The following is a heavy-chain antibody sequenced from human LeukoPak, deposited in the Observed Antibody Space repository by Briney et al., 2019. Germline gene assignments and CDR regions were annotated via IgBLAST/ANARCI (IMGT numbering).Heavy chain of an antibody. D-gene: IGHD2-8*01. CDR2: INHSGST. V-gene: IGHV4-34*01. J-gene: IGHJ4*02. CDR3: ARSAGEYCTNGVCHSIPFDY. Sequence: SETLSLTCAVYGGSFSGYYWSWIRQPPGRGLEWIGEINHSGSTNYNPSLKSRVTISVDTSKNQFSLKLSSVTAADTAVYYCARSAGEYCTNGVCHSIPFDYWGQGTLVTVSS. CDR1: GGSFSGYY.